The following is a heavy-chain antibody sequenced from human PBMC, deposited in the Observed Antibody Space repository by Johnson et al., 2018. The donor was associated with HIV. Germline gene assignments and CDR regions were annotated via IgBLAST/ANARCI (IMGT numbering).Heavy chain of an antibody. V-gene: IGHV3-11*04. Sequence: QMQLVESGGGLVKPGGSLRLSCAASGFTFSDYYMSWIRQATGKGLEWVSYISSSGSTIYYADSLKGRFTISRDNAKNSLYLQMNSMRAEDTAVYYCARGSLMTQWLRGDDAFDIWGQGTMVTVSS. CDR2: ISSSGSTI. CDR3: ARGSLMTQWLRGDDAFDI. D-gene: IGHD6-19*01. J-gene: IGHJ3*02. CDR1: GFTFSDYY.